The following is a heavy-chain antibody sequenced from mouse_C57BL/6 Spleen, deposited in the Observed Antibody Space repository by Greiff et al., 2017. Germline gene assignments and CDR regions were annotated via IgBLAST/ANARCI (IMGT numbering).Heavy chain of an antibody. Sequence: VQLQQSGPELVKPGASVKIPCKASGYTFTDYNMDWVKQSHGKSLEWIGDINPNNGGTIYNQKFKGKATLTVDKSSSTAYMELRSLTSEDTAVYYCARKGLTGTLFAYWGQGTLVTVSA. J-gene: IGHJ3*01. CDR1: GYTFTDYN. CDR2: INPNNGGT. CDR3: ARKGLTGTLFAY. D-gene: IGHD4-1*01. V-gene: IGHV1-18*01.